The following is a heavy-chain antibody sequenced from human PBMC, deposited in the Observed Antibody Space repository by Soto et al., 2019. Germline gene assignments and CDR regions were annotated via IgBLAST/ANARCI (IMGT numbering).Heavy chain of an antibody. CDR3: ARHPPKGVYAFNWFDP. CDR1: GDSIVDNY. J-gene: IGHJ5*02. D-gene: IGHD2-8*01. V-gene: IGHV4-59*01. Sequence: PSETLSLTCAVSGDSIVDNYWSWIRQPPGKGLEWIGYIYYNGSTNYNPSLKSRVTLSVDTSRNQVSLKLRSVTASDTAVYYCARHPPKGVYAFNWFDPGGQGTLVTVSS. CDR2: IYYNGST.